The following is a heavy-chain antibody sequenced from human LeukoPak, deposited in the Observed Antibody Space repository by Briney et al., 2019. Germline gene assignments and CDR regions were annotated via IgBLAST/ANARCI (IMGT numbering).Heavy chain of an antibody. Sequence: ASVKVSCKASGYTFTSYGISWVRQAPGQRLEWMGWISAYNGNTNYAQKLQGRVTMTTDTSTSTAYMELRSLRSDDTAVYYCARDRGLHNYGSYGMDVWGQGTTVTVSS. CDR3: ARDRGLHNYGSYGMDV. D-gene: IGHD4-11*01. CDR2: ISAYNGNT. V-gene: IGHV1-18*01. J-gene: IGHJ6*02. CDR1: GYTFTSYG.